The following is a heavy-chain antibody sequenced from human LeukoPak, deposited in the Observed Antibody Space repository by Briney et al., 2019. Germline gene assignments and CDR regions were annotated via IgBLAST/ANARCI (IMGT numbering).Heavy chain of an antibody. Sequence: TGGSLRLFCAASGFTFSTYNLNWVRQAPGKGLEWVSFISSSSSPTYYADSVKGRFTISRDNAKNSLYLQMNSLRAEDTAVYYCARSLGYRYGDYWGQGTLVTVSS. J-gene: IGHJ4*02. CDR3: ARSLGYRYGDY. D-gene: IGHD5-18*01. CDR2: ISSSSSPT. CDR1: GFTFSTYN. V-gene: IGHV3-48*01.